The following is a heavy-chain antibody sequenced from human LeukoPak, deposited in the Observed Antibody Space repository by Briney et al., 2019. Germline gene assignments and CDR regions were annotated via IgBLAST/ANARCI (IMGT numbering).Heavy chain of an antibody. Sequence: SETLSLTCAVYGGSFSGYYWSWIRQPPGKGLEWIGYIYYSGSTNYNPSLKSRVTISVDTSKNQFSLKLSSVTAADTAVYYCAREGCSGGSCYPHDAFDIWGQGTMVTVSS. V-gene: IGHV4-59*01. CDR2: IYYSGST. CDR3: AREGCSGGSCYPHDAFDI. J-gene: IGHJ3*02. CDR1: GGSFSGYY. D-gene: IGHD2-15*01.